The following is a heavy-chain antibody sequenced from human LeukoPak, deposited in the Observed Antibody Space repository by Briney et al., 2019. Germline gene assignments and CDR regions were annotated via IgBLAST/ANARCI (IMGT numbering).Heavy chain of an antibody. V-gene: IGHV3-30*03. J-gene: IGHJ5*02. Sequence: GRSLRLSCAASEFTFSSYGMHWVRQAPGKGLEWVAVISYDGSNKYYADSVKGRFTISRDNSKNTLYLQMNSLRAEDTAVYYCIRGWFDPWGQGTLVTVSS. CDR1: EFTFSSYG. CDR2: ISYDGSNK. CDR3: IRGWFDP.